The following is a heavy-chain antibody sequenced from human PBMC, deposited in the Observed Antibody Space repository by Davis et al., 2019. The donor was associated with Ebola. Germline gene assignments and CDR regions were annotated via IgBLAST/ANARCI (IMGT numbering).Heavy chain of an antibody. V-gene: IGHV3-7*01. CDR1: GFTFSTYW. CDR3: ARDTTVAGGGQNY. D-gene: IGHD6-13*01. J-gene: IGHJ4*02. CDR2: IKEDGSDK. Sequence: GESLKISCAASGFTFSTYWMSWVRQAPGKGPEWVANIKEDGSDKYYVDSVKGRFTISRDNDKNSLYLQMRSLRVEDTAVYYCARDTTVAGGGQNYWGQGTLVTVSS.